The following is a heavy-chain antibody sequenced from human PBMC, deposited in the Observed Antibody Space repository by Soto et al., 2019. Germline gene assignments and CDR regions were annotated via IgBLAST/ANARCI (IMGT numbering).Heavy chain of an antibody. D-gene: IGHD1-20*01. Sequence: PSETLSLTCTVSGGSISSYYWSWIRQPPGKGLEWIGYIYYSGSTNYNPSLKSRVTISVDTSKNQFSLKLSSVTAADTAVYYCATIRSITGTTGGDYWGQGPLVTVSS. CDR1: GGSISSYY. J-gene: IGHJ4*02. CDR2: IYYSGST. CDR3: ATIRSITGTTGGDY. V-gene: IGHV4-59*01.